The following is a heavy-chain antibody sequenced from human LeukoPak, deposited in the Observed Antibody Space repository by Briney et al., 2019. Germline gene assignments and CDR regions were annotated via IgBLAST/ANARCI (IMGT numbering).Heavy chain of an antibody. V-gene: IGHV1-2*02. CDR1: GYTFTGYY. Sequence: ASVKVFCNVYGYTFTGYYIQWVRQAPGQGLEWMGWINPKSGGTNYAQKFQGRVTMTRDTSIRIAYMELSRLRSDDSAVYYCAIVATISYWGQGTLVTVSS. CDR2: INPKSGGT. J-gene: IGHJ4*02. D-gene: IGHD5-12*01. CDR3: AIVATISY.